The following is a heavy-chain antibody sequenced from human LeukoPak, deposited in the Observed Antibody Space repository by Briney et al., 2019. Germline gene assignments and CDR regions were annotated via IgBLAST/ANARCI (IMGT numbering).Heavy chain of an antibody. J-gene: IGHJ3*02. Sequence: SETLSLTCTVSGGSISSGGYYWSWIRQHPRKGLEWIGYIYYSGSTYYNPSLKSRVTISVDTSKNQFSLKLGSVTAADTAVYYCARVQCCSTSCPHPQDAFDIWGQGTMVTVSS. CDR2: IYYSGST. CDR3: ARVQCCSTSCPHPQDAFDI. D-gene: IGHD2-2*01. V-gene: IGHV4-31*03. CDR1: GGSISSGGYY.